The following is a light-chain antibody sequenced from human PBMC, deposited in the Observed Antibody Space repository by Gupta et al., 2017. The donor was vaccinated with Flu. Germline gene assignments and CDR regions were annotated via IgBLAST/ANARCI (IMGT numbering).Light chain of an antibody. CDR3: GAWDNSLSAGA. Sequence: QSVLTQPPSVPAAPGQKVTISCSGSSSNIGNKYVSWYQHLPGTAPKLLIYEDNKRPSGIPDRFSGSKSGTSATLDISGLQTGDEADYYCGAWDNSLSAGAFGGGTKLTVL. CDR2: EDN. CDR1: SSNIGNKY. V-gene: IGLV1-51*02. J-gene: IGLJ3*02.